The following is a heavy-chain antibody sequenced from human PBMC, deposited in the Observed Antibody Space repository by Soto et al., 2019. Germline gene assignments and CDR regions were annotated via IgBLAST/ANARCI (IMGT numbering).Heavy chain of an antibody. D-gene: IGHD5-18*01. Sequence: QVQLVQSGAEVRKPGASVKVSCKASGYTFTNYGITWVRQAPGQGLEWMGWISAYNSNTNYAQKLQGRVTMTTDTSTSTDYMELRSLRSDDTAIYYCACGYSYGSRRGDYCGMDVWGQGTTVAVSS. J-gene: IGHJ6*02. CDR2: ISAYNSNT. CDR1: GYTFTNYG. V-gene: IGHV1-18*01. CDR3: ACGYSYGSRRGDYCGMDV.